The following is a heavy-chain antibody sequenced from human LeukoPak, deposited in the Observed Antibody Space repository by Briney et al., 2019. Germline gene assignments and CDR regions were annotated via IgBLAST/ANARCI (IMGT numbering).Heavy chain of an antibody. D-gene: IGHD1-26*01. CDR1: GFTVSSNY. CDR3: TRDPRSLAWELVGVDAFDI. CDR2: ISGSSSYI. J-gene: IGHJ3*02. V-gene: IGHV3-21*01. Sequence: GGSLRLSCAASGFTVSSNYMSWVRQAPGKGLEWVSSISGSSSYIYYADSVKGRFTISRGNAKNSLYLQMNSLRAEDTAVYYCTRDPRSLAWELVGVDAFDIWGQGTMVTVSS.